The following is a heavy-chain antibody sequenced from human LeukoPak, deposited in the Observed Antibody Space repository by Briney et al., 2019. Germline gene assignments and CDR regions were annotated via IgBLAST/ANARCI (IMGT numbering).Heavy chain of an antibody. D-gene: IGHD3-16*01. J-gene: IGHJ4*02. V-gene: IGHV4-39*07. CDR3: AREAGELPSYYFDY. CDR2: IYYSGST. CDR1: GGSISSTRYY. Sequence: PSETLSLTCTVSGGSISSTRYYWGWIRQPPGKGLEWIGSIYYSGSTYYNPSLKSRVTISVDKSKNQFSLKLSSVTAADTAVYYCAREAGELPSYYFDYWGQGTLVTVSS.